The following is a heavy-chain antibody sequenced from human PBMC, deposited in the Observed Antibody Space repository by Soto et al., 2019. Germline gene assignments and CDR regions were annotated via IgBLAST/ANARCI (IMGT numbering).Heavy chain of an antibody. V-gene: IGHV4-61*01. CDR3: ARGGDSSGYLLYYYYGMDV. J-gene: IGHJ6*02. CDR2: IYYSGST. D-gene: IGHD3-22*01. Sequence: SETLSLTCTVSGGSVSSGSYYWSWIRQPPGKGLEWIGYIYYSGSTNYNPSPKSRVTISVDTSKNQFSLKLSSVTAADTAVYYCARGGDSSGYLLYYYYGMDVWGQGTTVTVSS. CDR1: GGSVSSGSYY.